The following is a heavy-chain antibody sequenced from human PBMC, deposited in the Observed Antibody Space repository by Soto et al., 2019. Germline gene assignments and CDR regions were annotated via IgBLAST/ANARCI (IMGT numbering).Heavy chain of an antibody. D-gene: IGHD2-21*01. CDR3: AKDQVVNAPRGDSYGMDV. J-gene: IGHJ6*02. CDR1: GFTFSRYA. Sequence: GGSLRLSCAASGFTFSRYAMSWVRQAPGKGLEWVSGISGSGGSTYYADSVKGRFTISRDNSKNTLYLQMNSLRAEDTAVYFCAKDQVVNAPRGDSYGMDVWGQGTTVTXSS. CDR2: ISGSGGST. V-gene: IGHV3-23*01.